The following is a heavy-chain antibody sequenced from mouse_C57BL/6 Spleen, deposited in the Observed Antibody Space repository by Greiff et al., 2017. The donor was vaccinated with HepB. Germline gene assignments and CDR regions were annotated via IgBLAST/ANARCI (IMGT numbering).Heavy chain of an antibody. CDR3: AREEPYYYGSREDY. J-gene: IGHJ2*01. CDR1: GYTFTSYW. CDR2: IDPNSGGT. Sequence: QVQLQQPGAELVKPGASVKLSCKASGYTFTSYWMHWVKQRPGRGLEWIGRIDPNSGGTKYNEKFKSKATLTVDKPSSTAYMQLSSLTSEYSAVYYCAREEPYYYGSREDYWGQGTTLTVSS. D-gene: IGHD1-1*01. V-gene: IGHV1-72*01.